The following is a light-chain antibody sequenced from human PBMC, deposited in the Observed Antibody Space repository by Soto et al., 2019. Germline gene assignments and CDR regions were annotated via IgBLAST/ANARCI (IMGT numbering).Light chain of an antibody. CDR3: SSYAGSNNFGV. J-gene: IGLJ2*01. Sequence: QSVLTQPPSASGSPGQSVTISCTGTSSDVGGYNYVSWYQQHPGKAPKLMIYEVSKRPSGVPDRFSGSKSGNTASLTVSELQAEDEADYYCSSYAGSNNFGVFGGGTKLTVL. V-gene: IGLV2-8*01. CDR2: EVS. CDR1: SSDVGGYNY.